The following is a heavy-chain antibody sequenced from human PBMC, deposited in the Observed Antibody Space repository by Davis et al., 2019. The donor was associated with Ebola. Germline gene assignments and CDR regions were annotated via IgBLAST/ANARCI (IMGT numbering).Heavy chain of an antibody. D-gene: IGHD3-16*02. Sequence: MPGGSLRLSCAVYGGSFSGYYWSWIRQPPGKGLEWIGEINHSGSTNYNPSLKSRVTISVDTSKNQFSLKLSSVTAADTAVYYCASIAFGGVIVHHDYWGQGTLVTVSS. V-gene: IGHV4-34*01. CDR1: GGSFSGYY. CDR3: ASIAFGGVIVHHDY. CDR2: INHSGST. J-gene: IGHJ4*02.